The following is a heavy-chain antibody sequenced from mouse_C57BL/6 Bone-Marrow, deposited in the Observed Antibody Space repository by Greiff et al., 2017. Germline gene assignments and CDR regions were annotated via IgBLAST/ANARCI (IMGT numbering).Heavy chain of an antibody. J-gene: IGHJ4*01. CDR1: GYTFTDYN. V-gene: IGHV1-18*01. Sequence: EVQLQQSGPELVKPGASVKIPCKASGYTFTDYNMDWVKQSHGKSLEWIGDINPNNGGTIYNQKFKGKATLTVDKSSSTAYMELRSLTSEDTAVYYGERYDYDPFYAMDYWGQGTSVTVSS. CDR2: INPNNGGT. CDR3: ERYDYDPFYAMDY. D-gene: IGHD2-4*01.